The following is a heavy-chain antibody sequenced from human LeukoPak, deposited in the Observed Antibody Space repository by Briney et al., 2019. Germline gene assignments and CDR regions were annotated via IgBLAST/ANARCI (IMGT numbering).Heavy chain of an antibody. D-gene: IGHD5-12*01. V-gene: IGHV3-33*01. CDR1: GFTFSNYG. CDR3: ARGKGQDSGYDYFLDY. Sequence: GGSLRLSCAASGFTFSNYGIHWVRQAPGKGLEWVAVIWYDGSNKYYADSVKGRFTISRDNSKNTLYLQMNSLRADDSAVYYCARGKGQDSGYDYFLDYWGQGTLVTVSS. J-gene: IGHJ4*02. CDR2: IWYDGSNK.